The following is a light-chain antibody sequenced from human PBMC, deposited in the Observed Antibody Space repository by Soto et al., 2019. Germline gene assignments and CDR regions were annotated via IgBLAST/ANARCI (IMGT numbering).Light chain of an antibody. Sequence: QSVLTQPASVSGSPGQSITISCTGTSSDVGGYNYVSWYQQHPDTAPRLIIYDVRHRPSGVSNRFSGSKSGNTASLTISGLQAEDEADYYCSAYTSSSTPHVFGSGTKVTVL. J-gene: IGLJ1*01. V-gene: IGLV2-14*03. CDR3: SAYTSSSTPHV. CDR2: DVR. CDR1: SSDVGGYNY.